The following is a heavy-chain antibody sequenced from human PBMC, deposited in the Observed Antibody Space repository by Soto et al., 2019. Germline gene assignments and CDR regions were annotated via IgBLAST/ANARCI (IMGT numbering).Heavy chain of an antibody. J-gene: IGHJ5*02. CDR1: GGSFSGYY. V-gene: IGHV4-34*01. D-gene: IGHD3-3*01. Sequence: PSETLSLTCAVYGGSFSGYYWSWIRQPPGKGLEWIGEINHSGSTNYNPSLKSRVTISVDTSKNQFSLKLSSVTAADTAVYYCARELVTIFGVVTPWFDPWGQGTLVTVSS. CDR3: ARELVTIFGVVTPWFDP. CDR2: INHSGST.